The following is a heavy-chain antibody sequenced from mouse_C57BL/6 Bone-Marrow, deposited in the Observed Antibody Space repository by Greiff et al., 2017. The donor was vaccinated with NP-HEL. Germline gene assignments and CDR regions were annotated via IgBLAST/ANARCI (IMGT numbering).Heavy chain of an antibody. V-gene: IGHV1-81*01. CDR2: IYPRSGNT. D-gene: IGHD2-4*01. CDR1: GYTFTSYG. CDR3: ATIYYDYDDY. Sequence: QVTLNESGAELARPGASVKLSCKASGYTFTSYGISWVKQRTGQGLEWIGEIYPRSGNTYYNEKFKGKATLTADKSSSTAYMELRSLTSEDSAVYFCATIYYDYDDYWGQGTTLTVSS. J-gene: IGHJ2*01.